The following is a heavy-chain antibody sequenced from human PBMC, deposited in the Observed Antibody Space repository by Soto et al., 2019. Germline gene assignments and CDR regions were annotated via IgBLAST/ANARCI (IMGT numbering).Heavy chain of an antibody. D-gene: IGHD6-13*01. CDR1: GFTFSNAW. CDR3: TTDDRYSSSWHYYYGMDV. Sequence: PGGSLRLSCAASGFTFSNAWMSWVRQAPGKGLEWVGRIKSKTDGGTTDYAAPVKGRFTISRDDSKNTLYLQMNSLKTEDTAVYYCTTDDRYSSSWHYYYGMDVWGQGTTVTVSS. CDR2: IKSKTDGGTT. V-gene: IGHV3-15*01. J-gene: IGHJ6*02.